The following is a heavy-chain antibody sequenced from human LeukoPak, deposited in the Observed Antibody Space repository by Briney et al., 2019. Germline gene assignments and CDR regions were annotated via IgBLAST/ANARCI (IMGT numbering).Heavy chain of an antibody. CDR2: INPNSGGT. J-gene: IGHJ3*02. Sequence: GASVKVSCKASGYTFTGYYMHWVRQAPGQGLEWMGWINPNSGGTNYAQKFQGWVTMTRGTSISTAYMELSRLRSDDTAVYYCAREKILDAFDIWGQGTMVTVSS. CDR1: GYTFTGYY. V-gene: IGHV1-2*04. CDR3: AREKILDAFDI.